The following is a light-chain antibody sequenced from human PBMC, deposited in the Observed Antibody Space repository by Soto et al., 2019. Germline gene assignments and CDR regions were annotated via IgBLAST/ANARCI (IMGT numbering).Light chain of an antibody. CDR2: DAS. CDR3: QQRSNWAYT. J-gene: IGKJ2*01. Sequence: EIVLTQSPATLSLSPGERATLSCRASQSVSSYLAWYQQKVGQAPRLLLYDASNRATGIPARFSGSGSGTDFTLTISSLEPEDFAVYYCQQRSNWAYTFGQGTKLEMK. V-gene: IGKV3-11*01. CDR1: QSVSSY.